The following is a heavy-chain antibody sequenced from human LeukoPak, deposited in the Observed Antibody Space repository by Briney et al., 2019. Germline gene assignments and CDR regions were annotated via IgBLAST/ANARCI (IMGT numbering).Heavy chain of an antibody. Sequence: GASVKVSCKASGYIFSSYAINWVRQAPGQGPEWMGWISTDTGNPTYAQGFTGRFVFSLDTSVSTAYLQINSLKAEDTGVYYCATYRSADLGFDPWGQGTLVTVSS. D-gene: IGHD6-25*01. J-gene: IGHJ5*02. CDR1: GYIFSSYA. CDR3: ATYRSADLGFDP. V-gene: IGHV7-4-1*02. CDR2: ISTDTGNP.